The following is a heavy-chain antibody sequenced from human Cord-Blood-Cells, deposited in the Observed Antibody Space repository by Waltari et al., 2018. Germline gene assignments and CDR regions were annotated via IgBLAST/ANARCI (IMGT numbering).Heavy chain of an antibody. CDR2: IWYDGSNK. D-gene: IGHD4-4*01. CDR1: GFTFSSYG. V-gene: IGHV3-33*01. J-gene: IGHJ3*02. Sequence: QVQLVESGGGVVQPGRSLRLSCAASGFTFSSYGMHWVRQAPGKGWEWVAVIWYDGSNKYYADSVKGRFTISRDNSKNTLYLQMNSLRAEDTAVYYCARDYSNYAFDIWGQGTMVTVSS. CDR3: ARDYSNYAFDI.